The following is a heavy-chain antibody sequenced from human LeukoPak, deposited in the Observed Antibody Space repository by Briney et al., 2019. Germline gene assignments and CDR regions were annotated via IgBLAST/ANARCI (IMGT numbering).Heavy chain of an antibody. Sequence: GASVKVSCKAFGYTFTSYYMHWVRQAPGQGLEWMGIISPSGGNTSFAQKFQGRVTMTRDMSASTVYLDLSSLRSEDTAVYYCARVPKGYYGSGSYYTIRSAFDIWAQETMVTVSS. J-gene: IGHJ3*02. CDR3: ARVPKGYYGSGSYYTIRSAFDI. CDR2: ISPSGGNT. CDR1: GYTFTSYY. D-gene: IGHD3-10*01. V-gene: IGHV1-46*01.